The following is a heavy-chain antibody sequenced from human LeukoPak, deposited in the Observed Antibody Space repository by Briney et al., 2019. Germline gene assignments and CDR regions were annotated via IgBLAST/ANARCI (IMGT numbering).Heavy chain of an antibody. V-gene: IGHV3-23*01. CDR2: ITGSGDYT. CDR1: RFTFSKYA. CDR3: AKRSGINYGYFDS. D-gene: IGHD1-26*01. Sequence: QSGGSLRLSCAASRFTFSKYAMSWVRQAPGKGLEWVSAITGSGDYTDYADSVKGRFTISRDNSKNTAYLQMNSLSAEDTAVYYCAKRSGINYGYFDSWGQGTLVTVSS. J-gene: IGHJ4*02.